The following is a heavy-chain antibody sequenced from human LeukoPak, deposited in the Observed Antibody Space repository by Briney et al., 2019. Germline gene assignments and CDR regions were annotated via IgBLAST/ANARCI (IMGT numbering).Heavy chain of an antibody. V-gene: IGHV3-7*01. CDR3: ARDRALVSMVRGVMGYFYYYMDV. Sequence: GGSLRLSCAASGFTFSSYWMSWVRQAPGKGLEWVANIKQDGSEKYYADSVKGRFTISRDNAKNSLYLEMNSVRAEDTAVYYCARDRALVSMVRGVMGYFYYYMDVWGKGTTVTISS. J-gene: IGHJ6*03. CDR2: IKQDGSEK. D-gene: IGHD3-10*01. CDR1: GFTFSSYW.